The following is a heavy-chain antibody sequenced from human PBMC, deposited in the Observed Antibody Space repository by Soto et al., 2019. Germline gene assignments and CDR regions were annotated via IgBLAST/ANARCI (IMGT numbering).Heavy chain of an antibody. Sequence: QLQLQESGPGLVKPSETLSLTCTVAGGSISSSAYYWGWIRQPPGKGLEWIGTIYYSGSTYYNPSLKSRVTMSVDTSKNQFSLKLSSVTAADTAVYYCANRRGYCSGGACFPFDYWGQGTLVTVSS. D-gene: IGHD2-15*01. V-gene: IGHV4-39*01. J-gene: IGHJ4*02. CDR2: IYYSGST. CDR1: GGSISSSAYY. CDR3: ANRRGYCSGGACFPFDY.